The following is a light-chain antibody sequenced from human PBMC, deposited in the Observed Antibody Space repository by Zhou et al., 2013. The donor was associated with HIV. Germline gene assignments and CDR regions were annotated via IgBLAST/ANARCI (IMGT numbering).Light chain of an antibody. Sequence: EIVLTQSPGTLSLSPGEGATLSCRASQSVSNNFLAWYQQKPGQAPRLLISGASSRAAGIPDRFSGSGSGTDFTLTISRLEPEDFAVYSCQQYADSQMYTFGQGTKLEIK. CDR3: QQYADSQMYT. J-gene: IGKJ2*01. CDR1: QSVSNNF. V-gene: IGKV3-20*01. CDR2: GAS.